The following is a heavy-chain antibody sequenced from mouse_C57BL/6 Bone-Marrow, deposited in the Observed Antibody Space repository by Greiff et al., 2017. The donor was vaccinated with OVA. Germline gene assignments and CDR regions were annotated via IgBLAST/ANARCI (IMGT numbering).Heavy chain of an antibody. CDR3: ARRPFAY. CDR1: GYAFSSSW. V-gene: IGHV1-82*01. J-gene: IGHJ3*01. CDR2: IYPGDGDT. Sequence: VQLQQSGPELVKPGASVKISCKASGYAFSSSWMNWVKQRPGKGLEWIGRIYPGDGDTNYNGKFKGKATLTADKSSSTAYMQLSSLTSADSAVYFCARRPFAYWGQGTLVTVSA.